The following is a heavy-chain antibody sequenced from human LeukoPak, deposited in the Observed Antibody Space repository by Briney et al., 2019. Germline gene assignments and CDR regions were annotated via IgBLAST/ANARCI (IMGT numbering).Heavy chain of an antibody. CDR1: GCTFTSYY. J-gene: IGHJ4*02. D-gene: IGHD2-15*01. CDR2: IKPSGGST. V-gene: IGHV1-46*01. CDR3: ARDKGYCSGGSCYSYFDY. Sequence: ASVKVSCKASGCTFTSYYMHWVRQAPGQGLEWMGIIKPSGGSTSYAQKFQGRVTMTRDTSTSTVYMELSSLRSEDTAVYYCARDKGYCSGGSCYSYFDYWGQRTLVTVSS.